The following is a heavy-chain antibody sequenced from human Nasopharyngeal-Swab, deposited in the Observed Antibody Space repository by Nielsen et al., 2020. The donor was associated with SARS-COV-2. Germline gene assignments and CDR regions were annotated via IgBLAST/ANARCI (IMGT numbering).Heavy chain of an antibody. CDR3: ARGGPGLELFSRFDP. J-gene: IGHJ5*02. Sequence: LEWIGYIYYSGSTNYNPSLKSRVTISVDTSKNQFSLKLSSVTAADTAVYYCARGGPGLELFSRFDPWGQGTLVTVSS. CDR2: IYYSGST. V-gene: IGHV4-59*09. D-gene: IGHD1-7*01.